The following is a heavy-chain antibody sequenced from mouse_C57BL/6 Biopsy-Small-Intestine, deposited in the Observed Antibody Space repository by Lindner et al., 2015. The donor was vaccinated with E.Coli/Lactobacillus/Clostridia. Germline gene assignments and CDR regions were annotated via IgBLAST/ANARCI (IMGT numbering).Heavy chain of an antibody. V-gene: IGHV1-39*01. CDR2: INPNYGTT. D-gene: IGHD2-2*01. CDR1: GYSFTDYN. J-gene: IGHJ3*01. CDR3: ASRGGVKAWFAY. Sequence: VQLQESGPELVRPGASVKISCKASGYSFTDYNMNWVKQSNGKSLEWIGVINPNYGTTSYNQKFKGKATLTVDQSSSTAYMQLNSLTSEDSAVYYCASRGGVKAWFAYWGQGTLVTVSA.